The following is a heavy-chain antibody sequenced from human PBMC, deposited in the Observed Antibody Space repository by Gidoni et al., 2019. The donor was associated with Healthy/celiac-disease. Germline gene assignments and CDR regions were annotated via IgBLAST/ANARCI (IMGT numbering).Heavy chain of an antibody. Sequence: QVQLVESGGGVVQPGRSLRLSCAASVFTFRSYGMHWVRQAPGKGLEWVAVIGYDGSNKYYADSVKGRLTISRDNSKNTLYLQMNSLRAEDTAVYYCARGHHTVVPAAVGYYYMDVWGKGTTVTVSS. CDR1: VFTFRSYG. J-gene: IGHJ6*03. V-gene: IGHV3-33*01. CDR3: ARGHHTVVPAAVGYYYMDV. D-gene: IGHD2-2*01. CDR2: IGYDGSNK.